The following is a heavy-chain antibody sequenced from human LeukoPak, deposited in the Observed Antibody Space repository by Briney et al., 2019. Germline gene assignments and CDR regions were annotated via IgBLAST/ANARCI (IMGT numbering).Heavy chain of an antibody. D-gene: IGHD2-2*01. CDR1: GYTFTSYG. CDR2: ISAYNGNT. V-gene: IGHV1-18*01. CDR3: AREGYCSSTSCYWGGFDY. Sequence: ASVKVSCKASGYTFTSYGIGWVRQAPGQGLEWMGWISAYNGNTNYAQKIQGRVTMTTDTSTSTAYMELRSLRSDDTAVYYCAREGYCSSTSCYWGGFDYWGQGTLVTLSS. J-gene: IGHJ4*02.